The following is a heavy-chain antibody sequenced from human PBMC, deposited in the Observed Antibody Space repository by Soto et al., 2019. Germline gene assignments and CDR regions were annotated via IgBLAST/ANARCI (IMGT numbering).Heavy chain of an antibody. J-gene: IGHJ3*02. V-gene: IGHV4-31*03. CDR2: IYYSGST. CDR3: ERFSNSDGFDI. CDR1: VCSIISGFYY. Sequence: SETLSLTCTFSVCSIISGFYYLSFIRQHPWNCLEWIVYIYYSGSTYYNPSLKSRVTISVDTSKNQFSLKLSSVTAADTAVYYCERFSNSDGFDIWGKGKMVNVSS.